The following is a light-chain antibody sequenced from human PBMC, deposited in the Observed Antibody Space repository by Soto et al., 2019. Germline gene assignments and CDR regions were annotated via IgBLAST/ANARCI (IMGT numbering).Light chain of an antibody. CDR2: GAS. CDR1: QSVNIN. Sequence: EIVMTQSPATLSVSPGERATLSCRASQSVNINLAWYQKKPGQAPRLLIFGASSRANGIPARFSGSGSGTEFTLTISSLQPEDFATYYCQQTSNTPITFGQGTRLEIK. J-gene: IGKJ5*01. CDR3: QQTSNTPIT. V-gene: IGKV3-15*01.